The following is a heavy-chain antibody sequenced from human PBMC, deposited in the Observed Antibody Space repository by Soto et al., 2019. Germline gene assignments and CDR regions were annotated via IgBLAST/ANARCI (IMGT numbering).Heavy chain of an antibody. CDR1: GYTFTGYY. Sequence: ASVKVSCKASGYTFTGYYMHWVRQAPGQGLEWMGWINPNSGGTNYAQKFQGWVTMTRDTSISTAYMELSRLRSDDTAVYYCARVPEHYYDSSGYYSFPYYFDYWGQGTLVTVSS. CDR2: INPNSGGT. V-gene: IGHV1-2*04. CDR3: ARVPEHYYDSSGYYSFPYYFDY. J-gene: IGHJ4*02. D-gene: IGHD3-22*01.